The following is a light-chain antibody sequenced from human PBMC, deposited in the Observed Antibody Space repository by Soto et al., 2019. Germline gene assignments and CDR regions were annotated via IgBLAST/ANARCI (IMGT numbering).Light chain of an antibody. J-gene: IGKJ1*01. CDR2: DAS. CDR1: QSVRSH. Sequence: VVTQSPATLSVSPGDRVTLYCRASQSVRSHLAWYRQRPGQTPRLLIYDASSRATGIPARFSGSGSGTEFTLTISSLEPEDFAVYDCQQRSNWPPTFGQGTKVDIK. V-gene: IGKV3-11*01. CDR3: QQRSNWPPT.